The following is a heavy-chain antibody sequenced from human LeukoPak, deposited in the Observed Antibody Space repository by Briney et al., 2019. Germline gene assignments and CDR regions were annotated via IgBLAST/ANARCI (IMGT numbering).Heavy chain of an antibody. CDR2: IYYSGST. Sequence: PSETLSLTCTVSGGSISSYYWSWIRQPPGKGLEWIGYIYYSGSTNYNPSLKSRVTISVDTSKNQFSLKLSSVTAADTAVYYCATPGAAGPTDAFDIWGQGTMVTVSS. V-gene: IGHV4-59*08. D-gene: IGHD6-13*01. CDR1: GGSISSYY. J-gene: IGHJ3*02. CDR3: ATPGAAGPTDAFDI.